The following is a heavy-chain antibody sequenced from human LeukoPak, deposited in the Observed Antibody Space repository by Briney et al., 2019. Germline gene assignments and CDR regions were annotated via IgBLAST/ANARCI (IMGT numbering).Heavy chain of an antibody. D-gene: IGHD3-10*01. Sequence: GSLRLSCAASGFTFSSYSMNWVRQPPGKGLEWIGEINHSGSTNYNPSLKSRVTISVDTSKNQFSLKLSSVTAADTAVYYCARHDISYGSGSPLGGFDPWGQGTLVTVSS. CDR1: GFTFSSYS. CDR3: ARHDISYGSGSPLGGFDP. J-gene: IGHJ5*02. CDR2: INHSGST. V-gene: IGHV4-34*01.